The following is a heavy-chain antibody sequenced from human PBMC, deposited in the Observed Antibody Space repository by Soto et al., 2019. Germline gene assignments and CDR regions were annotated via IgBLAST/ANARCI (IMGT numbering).Heavy chain of an antibody. J-gene: IGHJ6*02. D-gene: IGHD6-13*01. V-gene: IGHV3-33*01. CDR1: GFTFGSYG. Sequence: GGSLRLSCAASGFTFGSYGMHWVRQAPGKGLEWVAVIWYDGSNKYYADSVRGRFTISRDNSKNTLYLQMNSLRAEDTAVYYCARLAAAGTMSYYYYYYGMDVWGQGTTVTVSS. CDR3: ARLAAAGTMSYYYYYYGMDV. CDR2: IWYDGSNK.